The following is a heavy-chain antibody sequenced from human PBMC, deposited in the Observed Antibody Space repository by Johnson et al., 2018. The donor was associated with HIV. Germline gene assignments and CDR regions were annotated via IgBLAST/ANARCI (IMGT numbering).Heavy chain of an antibody. CDR1: GFTFTSYT. D-gene: IGHD2-2*01. CDR3: ARDRCSSTTCLDAFDI. J-gene: IGHJ3*02. CDR2: ISSDGTNK. Sequence: QVQLVESGGGLVQPGGSLRLSCLVSGFTFTSYTIHWVRQAPGKGLEWVALISSDGTNKYYADSVKDRFTISRDNSKNTLYVEMNSLRVEDTALYYCARDRCSSTTCLDAFDIWGQGTMVTVSS. V-gene: IGHV3-30-3*01.